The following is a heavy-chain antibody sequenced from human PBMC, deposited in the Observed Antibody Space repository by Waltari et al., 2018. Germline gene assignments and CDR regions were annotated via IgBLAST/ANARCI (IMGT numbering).Heavy chain of an antibody. CDR1: GYTFSSIG. Sequence: QVQIVQSGAEVKKPGASVKVSCKASGYTFSSIGVHWVRQAPGQRLEWMGWINFDNGRTKYSEKFQDRVTITSDTSASTADMELSNLRTEDTGVYFCARTDTFGGVIAEGGLEDWGQGTQVIVSS. CDR2: INFDNGRT. J-gene: IGHJ4*02. V-gene: IGHV1-3*01. CDR3: ARTDTFGGVIAEGGLED. D-gene: IGHD3-16*02.